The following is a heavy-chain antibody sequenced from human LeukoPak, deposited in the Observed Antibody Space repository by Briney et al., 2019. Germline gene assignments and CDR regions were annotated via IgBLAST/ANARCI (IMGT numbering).Heavy chain of an antibody. V-gene: IGHV4-39*01. D-gene: IGHD2-2*02. Sequence: SETLSLTCTVSGGSISSSSYYWGWIRQPPGKGLEWIGSIYYGGSTYYNPSLKSRVTISVDTSKNQFSLKLSSVTAADTAVYYCARHVGDIVVVPAAIAGLQLRPWFDPWGQGTLVTVSS. CDR1: GGSISSSSYY. CDR3: ARHVGDIVVVPAAIAGLQLRPWFDP. J-gene: IGHJ5*02. CDR2: IYYGGST.